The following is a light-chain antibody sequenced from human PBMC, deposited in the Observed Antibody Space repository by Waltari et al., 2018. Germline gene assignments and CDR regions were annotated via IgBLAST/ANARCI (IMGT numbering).Light chain of an antibody. CDR3: SSYTTFSSTTPVV. CDR1: SRDIGGYDY. V-gene: IGLV2-14*03. J-gene: IGLJ3*02. CDR2: DVN. Sequence: QSALTQPASVSGSPGQSITISCTGSSRDIGGYDYVSWFQQHPGKAPKVMIYDVNNRPSGISNRFSGSKSGNTASLTISGLQAEDEADYYCSSYTTFSSTTPVVFGGGTKLTVL.